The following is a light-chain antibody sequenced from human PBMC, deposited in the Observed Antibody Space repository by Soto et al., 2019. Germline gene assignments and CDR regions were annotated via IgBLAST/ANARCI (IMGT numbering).Light chain of an antibody. Sequence: EIVLTQSPGTLSLSPGERATLSCRASQSVSSSYLAWYQQKPGQAPRLLIYGASNRATGIPDRFSGSTSGTDFALTVSRLEPEDFAVYYCQQYAISPVTFGQGTKVDIK. CDR3: QQYAISPVT. CDR1: QSVSSSY. CDR2: GAS. J-gene: IGKJ1*01. V-gene: IGKV3-20*01.